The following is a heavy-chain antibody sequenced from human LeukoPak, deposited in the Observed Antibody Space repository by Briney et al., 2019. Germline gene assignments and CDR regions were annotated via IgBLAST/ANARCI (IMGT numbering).Heavy chain of an antibody. D-gene: IGHD2-15*01. CDR3: AADGAKYCSGGSCSEFWDY. Sequence: TSLKVSCKASGFTFTSSVVQWVRQTRGQRPEWIGWIVVGSGNTNYAQKFQERVTITRDMSTSTTYMELSSLRSEDTAVYYCAADGAKYCSGGSCSEFWDYWGQGTLVTVSS. CDR2: IVVGSGNT. J-gene: IGHJ4*02. CDR1: GFTFTSSV. V-gene: IGHV1-58*01.